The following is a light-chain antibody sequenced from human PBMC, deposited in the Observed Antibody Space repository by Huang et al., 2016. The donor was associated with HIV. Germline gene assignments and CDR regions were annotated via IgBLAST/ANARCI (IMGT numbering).Light chain of an antibody. CDR1: QSIGIW. CDR3: QQYDSYPAT. J-gene: IGKJ4*01. V-gene: IGKV1-5*03. Sequence: DIHMTQSPSTLSASVGDRVTISCRASQSIGIWLAWYHQKPGKVPKLLIYKASTLETGVPSSFSGGGAGTEFTLTISSLQPDVIGTYYCQQYDSYPATFGGGTKVELK. CDR2: KAS.